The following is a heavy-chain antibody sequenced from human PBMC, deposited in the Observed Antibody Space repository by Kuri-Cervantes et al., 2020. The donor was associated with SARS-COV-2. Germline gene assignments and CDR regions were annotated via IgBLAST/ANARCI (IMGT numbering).Heavy chain of an antibody. CDR2: VRGKANNYAT. CDR1: GFTFSSYW. V-gene: IGHV3-73*01. J-gene: IGHJ4*02. CDR3: TTLTDY. D-gene: IGHD4/OR15-4a*01. Sequence: GESLKISCAASGFTFSSYWMHWVRQAPGKGLEWVGRVRGKANNYATAYAASVKGRFTISRDDSKNMAYLQMNSLKTEDTAGHYCTTLTDYWGQGALVTVSS.